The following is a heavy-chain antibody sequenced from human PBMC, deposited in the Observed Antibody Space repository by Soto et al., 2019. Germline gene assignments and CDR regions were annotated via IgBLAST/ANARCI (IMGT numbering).Heavy chain of an antibody. V-gene: IGHV4-39*01. CDR1: GCSISSSSYY. J-gene: IGHJ6*02. Sequence: ASETLSLTCTVSGCSISSSSYYWGWIRQPPGKGLEWIGSIYYSGSTYYNPSLKSRVTISVDTSKNQFSLKLSSVTAADTAVYYCARPYYDFWSGYPVHYGMDVWGQGTTVTVSS. D-gene: IGHD3-3*01. CDR3: ARPYYDFWSGYPVHYGMDV. CDR2: IYYSGST.